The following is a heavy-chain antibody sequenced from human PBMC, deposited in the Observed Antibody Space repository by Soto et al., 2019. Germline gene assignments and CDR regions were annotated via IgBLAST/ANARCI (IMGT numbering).Heavy chain of an antibody. CDR1: GGTFRSYA. V-gene: IGHV1-69*13. D-gene: IGHD6-13*01. J-gene: IGHJ3*02. CDR2: IIPIFGTA. CDR3: ADWYSSSWDCSAFDI. Sequence: SVQVSCKASGGTFRSYAISWLRQAPGRGLEWMGGIIPIFGTANYAQKCQGRVTITADESTSTAYMGLSSLRSEDTAVYYCADWYSSSWDCSAFDIWGQGTMVTVSS.